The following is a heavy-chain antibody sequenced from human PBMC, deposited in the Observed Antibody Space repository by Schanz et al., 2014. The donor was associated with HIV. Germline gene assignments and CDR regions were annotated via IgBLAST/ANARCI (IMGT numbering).Heavy chain of an antibody. CDR3: AKSNGGDTAVVQYYFDY. CDR1: GFTFSGFA. D-gene: IGHD5-18*01. Sequence: EVQLVESGGGLVQPGGLLRLSCAASGFTFSGFAMSWVRQTPGKGLEWVSTISESGGSTYYADSVLARFTISRDNSKNTLFLQINGLRAEDTAVYFCAKSNGGDTAVVQYYFDYWGQGTLVSVSS. V-gene: IGHV3-23*04. CDR2: ISESGGST. J-gene: IGHJ4*02.